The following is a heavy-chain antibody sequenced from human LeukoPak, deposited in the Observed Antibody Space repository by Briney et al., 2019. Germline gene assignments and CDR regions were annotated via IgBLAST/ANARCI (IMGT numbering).Heavy chain of an antibody. CDR1: GYTFTGYY. CDR2: INPTSGGT. J-gene: IGHJ4*02. V-gene: IGHV1-2*02. D-gene: IGHD6-13*01. CDR3: ARVRAAAAVDY. Sequence: ASVKVSCKASGYTFTGYYMHWVRQAPGQGLEWMGWINPTSGGTNYAQKFQGRVTMTRDTSISTAYMELSRLRSDDTAVYYCARVRAAAAVDYWGQGTLVTVSS.